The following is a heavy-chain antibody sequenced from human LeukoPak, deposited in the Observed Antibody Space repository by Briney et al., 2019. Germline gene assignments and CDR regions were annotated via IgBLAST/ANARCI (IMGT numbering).Heavy chain of an antibody. J-gene: IGHJ6*02. Sequence: GESLKISCKGSGYSFTSYWIGWVRQVPGKGLEWMGIIYPGDSDTRYSPSFQGQVTISADKSISTAYLQWSSLKASDTAMYYCAAATRCGGDCYNRYYGMDVWGQGTTVTVSS. CDR1: GYSFTSYW. CDR2: IYPGDSDT. V-gene: IGHV5-51*01. D-gene: IGHD2-21*02. CDR3: AAATRCGGDCYNRYYGMDV.